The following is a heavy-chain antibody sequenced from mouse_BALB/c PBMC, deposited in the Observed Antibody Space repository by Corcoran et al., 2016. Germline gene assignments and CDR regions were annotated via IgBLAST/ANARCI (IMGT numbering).Heavy chain of an antibody. Sequence: EVQLQQSGAELVKPGASVKLSCTASGFNIKDTYMHWVKQRPEQGLEWIGRIDPANGNTKYDPKFQGKATITADTSSNTAYLQLSSLTSEDTAVYYCRYYGSRPAMDYWGQGTSVTVSS. CDR1: GFNIKDTY. CDR3: RYYGSRPAMDY. D-gene: IGHD1-1*01. V-gene: IGHV14-3*02. CDR2: IDPANGNT. J-gene: IGHJ4*01.